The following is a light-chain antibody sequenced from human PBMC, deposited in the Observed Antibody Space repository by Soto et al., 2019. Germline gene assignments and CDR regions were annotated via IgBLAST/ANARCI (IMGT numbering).Light chain of an antibody. V-gene: IGKV1-5*01. CDR2: DGS. Sequence: DIQMTQSPSTLSASVGDRVTITCRASHSTSRWLAWYQQKPGKAPKVLIYDGSSLESGVPPRFSGSASGTEFTLTISSLQPEDFATYYCQQYNSYLWTFGQGTKVEIK. CDR1: HSTSRW. J-gene: IGKJ1*01. CDR3: QQYNSYLWT.